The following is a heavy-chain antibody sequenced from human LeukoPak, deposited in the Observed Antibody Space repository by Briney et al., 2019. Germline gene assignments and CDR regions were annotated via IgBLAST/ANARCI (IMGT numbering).Heavy chain of an antibody. CDR3: ASQRVYNWNYKPFDP. D-gene: IGHD1-7*01. V-gene: IGHV1-8*01. Sequence: GASVKVSCKASGYTFTNYDINWVRQAAGQGLEWMGWMNPNSGNTGYAQKFQGRVAMTRNTSISTAYMELSSLTSEDTAVYYCASQRVYNWNYKPFDPWGQGTLVTVSS. CDR1: GYTFTNYD. J-gene: IGHJ5*02. CDR2: MNPNSGNT.